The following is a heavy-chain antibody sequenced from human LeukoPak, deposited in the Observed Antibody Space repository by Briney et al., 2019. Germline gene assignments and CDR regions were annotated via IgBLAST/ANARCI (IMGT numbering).Heavy chain of an antibody. CDR2: IYSGGIT. CDR1: GFIVSDNY. CDR3: ARDVGP. Sequence: PGGSLRPSCVVSGFIVSDNYMSWVRQGPGKGLEWVSVIYSGGITDYTDSVKGRFTISRDNSKNTVYLRMNSLRAEDTAVYYCARDVGPWGQGTLVAVSS. J-gene: IGHJ5*02. V-gene: IGHV3-66*01.